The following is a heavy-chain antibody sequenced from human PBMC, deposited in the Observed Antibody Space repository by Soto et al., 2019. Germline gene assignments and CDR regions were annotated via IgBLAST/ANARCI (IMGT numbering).Heavy chain of an antibody. J-gene: IGHJ6*02. CDR1: GGSITSYY. Sequence: SETLSLTCSVSGGSITSYYWSWIRQPPGKGLEWIGYISFTGGTNFNPSLRSRVTISIDPSKNQFSLRVNSVTTADTAVYYCARDTLRGYYGLDVWGQGTTVTVSS. V-gene: IGHV4-59*01. D-gene: IGHD4-17*01. CDR2: ISFTGGT. CDR3: ARDTLRGYYGLDV.